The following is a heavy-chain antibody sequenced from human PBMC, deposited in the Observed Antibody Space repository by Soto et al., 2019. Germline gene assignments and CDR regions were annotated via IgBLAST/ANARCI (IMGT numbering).Heavy chain of an antibody. CDR2: INPNSGGT. CDR3: ARIHKKAYCSGGSCSGDGAFDI. V-gene: IGHV1-2*04. D-gene: IGHD2-15*01. J-gene: IGHJ3*02. CDR1: GYTYTGYY. Sequence: GASVKVSCKASGYTYTGYYMHWVRQAPGQGLEWMGWINPNSGGTNYAQRFQGWVTMTRDTSISTAYMELSRLRSDDTAVYYCARIHKKAYCSGGSCSGDGAFDIWGQGTMVTVSS.